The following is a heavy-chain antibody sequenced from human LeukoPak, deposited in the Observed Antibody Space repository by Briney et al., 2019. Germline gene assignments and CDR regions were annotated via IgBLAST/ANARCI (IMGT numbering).Heavy chain of an antibody. V-gene: IGHV4-4*07. CDR2: IYTSGST. Sequence: SETLSLTCTVSGGSISSNYWSWIRQPAAKGLEWIGRIYTSGSTNYNPSLKSRVTMSLDTSKNQFSLKLSSVTAADTAVYYCARTVTVTTSWCYFDLWGRGTLVTVSS. CDR3: ARTVTVTTSWCYFDL. D-gene: IGHD4-17*01. J-gene: IGHJ2*01. CDR1: GGSISSNY.